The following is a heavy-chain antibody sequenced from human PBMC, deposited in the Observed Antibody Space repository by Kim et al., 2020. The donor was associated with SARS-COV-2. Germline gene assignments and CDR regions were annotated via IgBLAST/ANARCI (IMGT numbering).Heavy chain of an antibody. CDR1: GVTFSSYG. CDR2: ISYDGSNK. J-gene: IGHJ6*02. D-gene: IGHD6-19*01. V-gene: IGHV3-30*18. Sequence: GGSLRLSCAASGVTFSSYGMHWVRQAPGKGLEWVAVISYDGSNKYYADSVKGRFTISRDNSKNTLYLQMHSLRAEDTAVYYCAKGGRIAVAGTSYYGMDVWGQGTTVTVSS. CDR3: AKGGRIAVAGTSYYGMDV.